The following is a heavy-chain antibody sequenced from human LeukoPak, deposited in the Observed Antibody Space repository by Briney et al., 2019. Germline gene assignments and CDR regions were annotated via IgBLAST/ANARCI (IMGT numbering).Heavy chain of an antibody. CDR2: IYYSGST. D-gene: IGHD3-22*01. Sequence: PSETLSLTCTVSGGSISSSSYYWGWIRQPPGKGLEWIGSIYYSGSTNYNPSLKSRVTISVDTSKNQFSLKLSSVTAADTAVYYCARAYYYDSSGYPYWGQGTLVTVSS. J-gene: IGHJ4*02. V-gene: IGHV4-39*07. CDR1: GGSISSSSYY. CDR3: ARAYYYDSSGYPY.